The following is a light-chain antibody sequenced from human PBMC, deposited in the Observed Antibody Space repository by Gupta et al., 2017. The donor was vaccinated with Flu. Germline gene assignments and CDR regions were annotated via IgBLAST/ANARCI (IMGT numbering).Light chain of an antibody. CDR3: QQYGSSPPYS. CDR2: GAS. V-gene: IGKV3-20*01. Sequence: EIVLTQSPGTLSLSPGERATLSCRASQSVSSSYLAWYQQKPGQAPRHLLYGASSRATGIPDRFSGSGSGTDFTITISRLESEDFAVYYCQQYGSSPPYSFGQGTKLEIK. CDR1: QSVSSSY. J-gene: IGKJ2*03.